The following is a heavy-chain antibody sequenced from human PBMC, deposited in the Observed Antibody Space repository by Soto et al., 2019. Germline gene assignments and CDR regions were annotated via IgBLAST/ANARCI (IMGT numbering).Heavy chain of an antibody. J-gene: IGHJ6*02. V-gene: IGHV3-74*01. Sequence: EVQLVESGGGLVQPGGSLILSCAASGFTFSSYWIHWVRQAPGKGLVWVSRINNDGSSTSYADSVKGRFTISRDNAKSTLYLEMSSLRAEDTAVYYCARDPLLIGDTDYGLDVWGQGTTVTVSS. CDR1: GFTFSSYW. D-gene: IGHD2-21*01. CDR3: ARDPLLIGDTDYGLDV. CDR2: INNDGSST.